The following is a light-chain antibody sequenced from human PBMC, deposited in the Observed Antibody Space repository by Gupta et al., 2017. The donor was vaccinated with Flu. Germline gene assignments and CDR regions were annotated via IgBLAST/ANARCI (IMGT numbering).Light chain of an antibody. Sequence: EILLTQAPASLSLSPGERVSLSCRASQSVSNSYLAWYQHKSGQAPRLLKHSASRRATGVPNRFSGHESGTDFTLTSARLEPEDFAVYYCQQYGRSPWTFGQGTKVEI. CDR3: QQYGRSPWT. J-gene: IGKJ1*01. V-gene: IGKV3-20*01. CDR1: QSVSNSY. CDR2: SAS.